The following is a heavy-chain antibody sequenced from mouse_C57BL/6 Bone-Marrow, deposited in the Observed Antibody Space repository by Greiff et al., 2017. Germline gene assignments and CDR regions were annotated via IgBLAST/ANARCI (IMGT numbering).Heavy chain of an antibody. CDR2: ISYDGSN. J-gene: IGHJ2*01. CDR3: ARAFITTVVGPFDY. D-gene: IGHD1-1*01. CDR1: GYSITSGYY. V-gene: IGHV3-6*01. Sequence: DVKLVESGPGLVKPSQSLSLTCPVTGYSITSGYYWNWIRQFPGNKLEWMGYISYDGSNNYNPSLKNRISITRDTSKNQFFLKLNSVTTEDTATYYCARAFITTVVGPFDYWGQGTTLTVSS.